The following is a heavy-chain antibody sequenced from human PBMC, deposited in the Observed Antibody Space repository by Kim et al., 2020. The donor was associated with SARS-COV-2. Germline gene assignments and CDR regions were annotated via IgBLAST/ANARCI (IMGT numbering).Heavy chain of an antibody. V-gene: IGHV3-30*01. Sequence: ADSVKGRFPISRYNSKHTLYLQMNSLRAEDTAVYYCARAQSQIFGAFDYWGQGTLVTVSS. CDR3: ARAQSQIFGAFDY. J-gene: IGHJ4*02. D-gene: IGHD3-3*01.